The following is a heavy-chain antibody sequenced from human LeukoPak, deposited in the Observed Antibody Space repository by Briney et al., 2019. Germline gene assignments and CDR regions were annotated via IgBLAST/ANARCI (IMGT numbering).Heavy chain of an antibody. J-gene: IGHJ5*02. V-gene: IGHV3-30*04. D-gene: IGHD6-13*01. CDR1: GFTFSSYA. CDR2: ISYDGSNK. Sequence: TGGSLRLSCAASGFTFSSYAMHWVRQAPGKGLEWVAVISYDGSNKYYADSVKGRFTISRDNSKNTLYLQMNSLRAEDTAVYYCARERQQLVHHWFDPWGQGTLVTVSS. CDR3: ARERQQLVHHWFDP.